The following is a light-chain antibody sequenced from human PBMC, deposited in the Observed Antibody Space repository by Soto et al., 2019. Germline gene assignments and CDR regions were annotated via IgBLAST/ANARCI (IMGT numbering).Light chain of an antibody. Sequence: QSVLTQPASVSGSPGQAITITCTGTGSDVGGYNYVSWYQQYPGGAPKLIIYDVTNRPSGVSHRFSGSKSGNTASLTISGLQAEDEADYYCSSYTTRKTVLFGGGTKVTVL. J-gene: IGLJ2*01. CDR1: GSDVGGYNY. V-gene: IGLV2-14*03. CDR2: DVT. CDR3: SSYTTRKTVL.